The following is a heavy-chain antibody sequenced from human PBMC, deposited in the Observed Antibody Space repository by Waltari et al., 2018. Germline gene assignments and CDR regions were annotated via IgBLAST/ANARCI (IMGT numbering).Heavy chain of an antibody. D-gene: IGHD6-6*01. CDR2: IYHSGST. Sequence: QVQLQESGPGLVKPSETLSLTCAVSGYSISSGYYWAWIRQPPGKGLEWIGSIYHSGSTYYNPSLKSRVTISVDTSKNQFSLKLSSVTAVDTAVYYCARHATSIAARRAFDYWGQGTLVTVSS. CDR3: ARHATSIAARRAFDY. CDR1: GYSISSGYY. J-gene: IGHJ4*02. V-gene: IGHV4-38-2*01.